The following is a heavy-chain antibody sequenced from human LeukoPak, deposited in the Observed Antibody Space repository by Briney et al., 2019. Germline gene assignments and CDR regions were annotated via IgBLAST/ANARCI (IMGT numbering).Heavy chain of an antibody. D-gene: IGHD6-13*01. J-gene: IGHJ4*02. CDR1: GFTFGDYA. Sequence: GGSLRLSCTASGFTFGDYAMSWVRQAPGKGLEWVGFIRSKAYGGTTEYAASVKGRFTISRDDSKSIAYLQMNSLKTEDTAVYYCTRALGPPDIAAAGIDYWGQGTLVTVSS. V-gene: IGHV3-49*04. CDR3: TRALGPPDIAAAGIDY. CDR2: IRSKAYGGTT.